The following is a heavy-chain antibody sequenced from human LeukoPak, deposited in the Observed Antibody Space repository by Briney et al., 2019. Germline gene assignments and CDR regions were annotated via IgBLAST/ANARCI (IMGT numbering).Heavy chain of an antibody. D-gene: IGHD5-18*01. CDR3: ATNTAMVTNYYYYYMDV. J-gene: IGHJ6*03. V-gene: IGHV1-69*06. CDR1: GGTFSSYA. CDR2: IIPIFGTA. Sequence: SVKVSCKASGGTFSSYAISWVRQAPGQGLEWMGGIIPIFGTANYAQKFQGRVTITADKSTSTAYMELSSLRSEDTAVYYCATNTAMVTNYYYYYMDVWGKGTTVTVSS.